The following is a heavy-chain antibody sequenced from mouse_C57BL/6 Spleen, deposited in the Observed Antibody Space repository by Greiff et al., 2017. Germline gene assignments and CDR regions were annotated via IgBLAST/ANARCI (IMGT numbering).Heavy chain of an antibody. CDR1: GYTFTSYE. CDR3: ARSGGTVVEDVEFGC. D-gene: IGHD1-1*01. V-gene: IGHV1-72*01. J-gene: IGHJ1*03. Sequence: VQLQQPGAELVKPGASVKLSCKASGYTFTSYEMHWVKQRPGRGLEWIGRIYPSDGGTKYNEKFKCKATLTVDKSSSTAYMQRSSLTSEDSAVYCCARSGGTVVEDVEFGCWGTGAIVT. CDR2: IYPSDGGT.